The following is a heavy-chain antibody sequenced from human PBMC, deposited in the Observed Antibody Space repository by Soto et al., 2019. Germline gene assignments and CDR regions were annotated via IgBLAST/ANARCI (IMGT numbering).Heavy chain of an antibody. CDR3: ARGLVGSTTAFDY. CDR2: IYTPGST. V-gene: IGHV3-53*01. Sequence: PGGSLRLSCAASGFTVSRSYMSWVRQAPGKGLEWVSSIYTPGSTYYADSVKGRFTISRDKSKNTVYLQMNSLRVEDTAVYYCARGLVGSTTAFDYCGPGSMVTVYS. D-gene: IGHD1-26*01. J-gene: IGHJ4*02. CDR1: GFTVSRSY.